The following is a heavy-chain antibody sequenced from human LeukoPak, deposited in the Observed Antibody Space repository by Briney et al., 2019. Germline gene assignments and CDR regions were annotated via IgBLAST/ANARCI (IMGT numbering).Heavy chain of an antibody. D-gene: IGHD1-14*01. CDR3: AKDWNHNTQYNWFDP. CDR1: GFTFSSYG. CDR2: ISYDGSNK. J-gene: IGHJ5*02. V-gene: IGHV3-30*18. Sequence: GRSLRLSCAASGFTFSSYGMHWVRQAPGKGLEWVAVISYDGSNKYYADSVKGRFTISRDNSKSTLYLQMNSLRTEDTAVYYCAKDWNHNTQYNWFDPWGQGTLVTVSS.